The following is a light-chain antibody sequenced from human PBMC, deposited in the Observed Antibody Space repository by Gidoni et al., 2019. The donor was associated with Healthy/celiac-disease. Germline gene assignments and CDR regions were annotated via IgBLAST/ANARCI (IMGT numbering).Light chain of an antibody. CDR1: QSLLHSSGYNY. CDR2: LGS. CDR3: MQALQTPLT. V-gene: IGKV2-28*01. J-gene: IGKJ2*01. Sequence: IVMTQSQLSLPVTPGEPASISCRSSQSLLHSSGYNYVDWYLQKPGQSPQLLIYLGSNRASGVPDRFSASGSGTDFTLKISRVEAEDVGVYYCMQALQTPLTFXXXTKLEIK.